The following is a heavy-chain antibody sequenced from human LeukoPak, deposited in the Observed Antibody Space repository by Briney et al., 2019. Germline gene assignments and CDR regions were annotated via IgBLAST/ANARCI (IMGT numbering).Heavy chain of an antibody. CDR2: IFYTGST. Sequence: SETLSLTCTVSGDSISSSSFFWSWIRQLPGGGLEYIGSIFYTGSTYYNPSLKSRVTISIETSKNQFSLKLSSVTAADTAVYYCASFSDYGGNFFDYWGQGTLVTVSS. D-gene: IGHD4-23*01. J-gene: IGHJ4*02. V-gene: IGHV4-39*01. CDR1: GDSISSSSFF. CDR3: ASFSDYGGNFFDY.